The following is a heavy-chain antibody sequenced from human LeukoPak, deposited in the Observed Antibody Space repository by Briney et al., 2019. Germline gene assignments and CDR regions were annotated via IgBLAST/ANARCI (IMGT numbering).Heavy chain of an antibody. CDR1: GYTFTSNY. V-gene: IGHV1-46*01. CDR2: ISPSGGST. Sequence: ASVKVSCKAFGYTFTSNYMHWVRQAPGQGPEWMGVISPSGGSTTYAQKFQGRVTLTRDMSTSTDYLELSSLRSEDTAVYYCARLRYPFDYWGQGTLVTVSS. J-gene: IGHJ4*02. CDR3: ARLRYPFDY. D-gene: IGHD1-1*01.